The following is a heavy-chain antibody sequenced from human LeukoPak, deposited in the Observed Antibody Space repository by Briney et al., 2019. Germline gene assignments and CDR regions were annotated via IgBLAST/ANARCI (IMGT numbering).Heavy chain of an antibody. J-gene: IGHJ4*02. CDR2: INPNSGGT. V-gene: IGHV1-2*02. CDR1: GYTFTGYY. CDR3: ARGSVGVVIILYDY. Sequence: GASVKVSCKACGYTFTGYYMHWVRQAPGQGLEWMGWINPNSGGTNYAQKFQGRVTMTRDTSISTAYMELSRLRSDDTAVYYCARGSVGVVIILYDYWGQGTLVTVSS. D-gene: IGHD3-3*01.